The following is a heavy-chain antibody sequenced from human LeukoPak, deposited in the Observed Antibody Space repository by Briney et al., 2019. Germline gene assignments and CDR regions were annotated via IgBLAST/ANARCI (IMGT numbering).Heavy chain of an antibody. D-gene: IGHD2-2*01. CDR2: INPNSGDT. J-gene: IGHJ4*02. Sequence: KPGASVKVSCEASGYTFTGYYMHWVRQAPGQGFEWMGWINPNSGDTNYAQKFRGSVTMTRDTSISTAHMEVSRLRSDDTAVSYCARANPLYCSSTACLFDYWGQGTLVTVSS. CDR1: GYTFTGYY. CDR3: ARANPLYCSSTACLFDY. V-gene: IGHV1-2*02.